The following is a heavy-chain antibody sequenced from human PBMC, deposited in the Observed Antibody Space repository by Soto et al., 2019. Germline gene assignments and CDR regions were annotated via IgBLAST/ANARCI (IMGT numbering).Heavy chain of an antibody. CDR1: GFTFSSYA. J-gene: IGHJ6*02. Sequence: GGSLRLSCAASGFTFSSYAMSWVRQSPGKGLEWISALSGSGGSTYYADTVKGRFTISRDNSKNTQNLQMNSLRAEDMAVYYFAKVLIALALSHGMHVWGQATTVTVS. D-gene: IGHD3-16*02. CDR3: AKVLIALALSHGMHV. V-gene: IGHV3-23*01. CDR2: LSGSGGST.